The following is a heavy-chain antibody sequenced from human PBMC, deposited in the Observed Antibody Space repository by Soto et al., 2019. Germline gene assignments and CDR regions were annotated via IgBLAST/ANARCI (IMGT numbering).Heavy chain of an antibody. Sequence: QVQLVQSGAEVKKPGSSVKVSCKASGGTFSSYAISWVRQAPGQGLEWMGGIIPIFGTANYAQKFQGRVTITADESTIKAYMELSSLRTEDTAVYYCARELSGVLSGGRVNWFDPWGQGTLVTVSS. D-gene: IGHD2-15*01. J-gene: IGHJ5*02. CDR2: IIPIFGTA. CDR3: ARELSGVLSGGRVNWFDP. V-gene: IGHV1-69*01. CDR1: GGTFSSYA.